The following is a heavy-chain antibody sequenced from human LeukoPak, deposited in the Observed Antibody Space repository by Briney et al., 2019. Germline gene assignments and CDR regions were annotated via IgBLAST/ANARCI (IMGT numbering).Heavy chain of an antibody. J-gene: IGHJ4*02. D-gene: IGHD3-22*01. CDR2: IYYSGST. V-gene: IGHV4-39*07. CDR1: GGSISSSSYY. CDR3: ARDFSGYYYNSSGYSHYFDY. Sequence: NPSETLSLTCTVSGGSISSSSYYWGWIRQPPGKGLEWIGSIYYSGSTYYNPSLKSRVTISVDTSKNQFSLKLSSVTAADTAVYYCARDFSGYYYNSSGYSHYFDYWGQGTLVTVSS.